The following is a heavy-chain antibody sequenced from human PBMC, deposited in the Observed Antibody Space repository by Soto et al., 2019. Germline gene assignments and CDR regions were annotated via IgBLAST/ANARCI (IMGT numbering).Heavy chain of an antibody. CDR1: GGTFSSYA. J-gene: IGHJ6*02. CDR2: IIPIFGTA. Sequence: SVKVSCKASGGTFSSYAISWVRQAPGQGLEWMGGIIPIFGTANYAQKFQGRVTITADESTSTAYMELSSLRSEDTAVYYCASYSNSHPGMDVWGQGTTVTVS. D-gene: IGHD4-4*01. CDR3: ASYSNSHPGMDV. V-gene: IGHV1-69*13.